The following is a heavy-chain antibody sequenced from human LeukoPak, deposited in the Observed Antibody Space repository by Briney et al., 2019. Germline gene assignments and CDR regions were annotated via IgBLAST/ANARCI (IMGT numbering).Heavy chain of an antibody. V-gene: IGHV3-74*01. D-gene: IGHD3-10*01. CDR2: INTDGSTT. J-gene: IGHJ4*02. CDR1: GFTVISNY. CDR3: ARVASGTYQKDY. Sequence: PGGSLRLSCAASGFTVISNYMNWVRQAPGKGLVWVSRINTDGSTTSYADSVEGRFTISRDNAKNTLYLQMNSLRAEDTAVYYCARVASGTYQKDYWGQGTLVSVSS.